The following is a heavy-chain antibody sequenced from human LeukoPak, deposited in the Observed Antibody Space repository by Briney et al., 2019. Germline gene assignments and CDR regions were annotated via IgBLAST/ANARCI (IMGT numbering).Heavy chain of an antibody. Sequence: GASVKVSCKASGGTFSSYAISWVRQAPGQGLEWMGGIIPIFGTANYAQKFQGRVTITTDESTSTAYMELSSLRSEDTAVYYCARYYDSSGYYESYFDYWGRGTLVTVSS. CDR3: ARYYDSSGYYESYFDY. CDR2: IIPIFGTA. D-gene: IGHD3-22*01. CDR1: GGTFSSYA. J-gene: IGHJ4*02. V-gene: IGHV1-69*05.